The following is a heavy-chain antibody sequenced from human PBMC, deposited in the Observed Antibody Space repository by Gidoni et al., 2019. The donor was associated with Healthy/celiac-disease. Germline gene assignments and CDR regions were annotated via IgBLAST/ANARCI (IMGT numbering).Heavy chain of an antibody. J-gene: IGHJ5*02. D-gene: IGHD6-13*01. CDR1: GGSINSYY. Sequence: QVQLQESGPGLVKPSETLSLTCTVSGGSINSYYCSWIRQPPGKGLEWIGYIYYSGSTNYNPSLKSRVTISVDTSKNQFSLKLSSVTAADTAVYYCARDLGYSSSWDNWFDPWGQGTLVTVSS. CDR2: IYYSGST. V-gene: IGHV4-59*01. CDR3: ARDLGYSSSWDNWFDP.